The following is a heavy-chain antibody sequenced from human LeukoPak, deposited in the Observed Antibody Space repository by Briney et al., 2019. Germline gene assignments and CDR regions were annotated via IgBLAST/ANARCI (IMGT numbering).Heavy chain of an antibody. D-gene: IGHD6-13*01. Sequence: SETLSLTCTVSGGSISSSSHYWGWIRQPPGKGLEWIGSIYYSGSTYYNPSLKSRVTISVDTSKNQFSLKLSSVTAADTAVYYCARLKSQAANGAFDIWGQGTMVTVSS. CDR1: GGSISSSSHY. V-gene: IGHV4-39*07. J-gene: IGHJ3*02. CDR3: ARLKSQAANGAFDI. CDR2: IYYSGST.